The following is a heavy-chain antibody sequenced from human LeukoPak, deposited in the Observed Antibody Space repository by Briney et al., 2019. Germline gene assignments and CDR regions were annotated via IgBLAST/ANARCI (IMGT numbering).Heavy chain of an antibody. D-gene: IGHD2-15*01. CDR3: VVVEAATLFDY. CDR2: IKHSGIT. J-gene: IGHJ4*02. V-gene: IGHV4-34*01. Sequence: SETLSLICAVCGGSFIGYYRSWIGQPLAKGLEWIGEIKHSGITNYNPSLKSRVTISVDTSTNQFSLKLSSVTAADTAVYYCVVVEAATLFDYWGQGTLVTVSS. CDR1: GGSFIGYY.